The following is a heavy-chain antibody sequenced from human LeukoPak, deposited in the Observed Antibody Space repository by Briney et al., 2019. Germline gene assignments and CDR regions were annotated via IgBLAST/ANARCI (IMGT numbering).Heavy chain of an antibody. Sequence: SVKVSCKASGGTFSSYAISWVRQAPGQGLEWMGGVIPIFGTANYAQKFQGRVTITADESTSTAYMELSSLRSEDTAVYYCARVRYCSSTSCYLSDYWGQGTLVTVSS. D-gene: IGHD2-2*01. V-gene: IGHV1-69*01. CDR3: ARVRYCSSTSCYLSDY. CDR2: VIPIFGTA. CDR1: GGTFSSYA. J-gene: IGHJ4*02.